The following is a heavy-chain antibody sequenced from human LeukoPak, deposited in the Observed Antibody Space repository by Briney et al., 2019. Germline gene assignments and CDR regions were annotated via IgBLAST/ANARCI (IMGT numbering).Heavy chain of an antibody. CDR3: AGQRRVTGPNWFGP. D-gene: IGHD2-8*01. CDR1: GGSISSSHYY. CDR2: IYYSGNT. Sequence: PSETLSLTCTVSGGSISSSHYYWGWVRQPPGKGLEWIGSIYYSGNTYYNPSLKSRVTMSVDTSMNQFSLKLNSVTAADTAVYYCAGQRRVTGPNWFGPWGQGTLATVSS. J-gene: IGHJ5*02. V-gene: IGHV4-39*01.